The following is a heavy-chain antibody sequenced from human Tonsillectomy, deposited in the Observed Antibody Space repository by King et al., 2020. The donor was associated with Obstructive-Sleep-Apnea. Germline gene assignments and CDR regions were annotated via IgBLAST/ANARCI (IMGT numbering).Heavy chain of an antibody. J-gene: IGHJ6*02. Sequence: QVQLQESGPGLVKPSETLSLTCTVSGGSIGSSRYYWGWIRQPPGKGLEWIGSINYSGSTYYNPSLRSRVSISVDTSKNQLSLRLTSVTAADTAVYYCARLDIEYSYRYGMDVWGQGTTVTVSS. CDR3: ARLDIEYSYRYGMDV. CDR1: GGSIGSSRYY. D-gene: IGHD2-2*03. V-gene: IGHV4-39*07. CDR2: INYSGST.